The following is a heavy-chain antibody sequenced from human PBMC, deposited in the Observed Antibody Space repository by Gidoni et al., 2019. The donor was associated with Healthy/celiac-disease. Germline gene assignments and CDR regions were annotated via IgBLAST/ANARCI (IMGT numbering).Heavy chain of an antibody. D-gene: IGHD3-3*01. CDR2: ISWNSGSI. J-gene: IGHJ4*02. CDR3: AKGDEVEWLIDY. V-gene: IGHV3-9*01. CDR1: GFTFDDYA. Sequence: EVQLVESGGGLVQPGRSLRLSCAASGFTFDDYAMHWVRQAPGKGLEWVSGISWNSGSIGYADSVNGRFTISRDNAKNSLYLQMNSLRAEDTALYYCAKGDEVEWLIDYWGQGTLVTVSS.